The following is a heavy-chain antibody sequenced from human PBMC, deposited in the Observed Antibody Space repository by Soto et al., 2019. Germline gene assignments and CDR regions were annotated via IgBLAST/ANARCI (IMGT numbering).Heavy chain of an antibody. V-gene: IGHV4-30-2*01. Sequence: PSETLSLTCAVSGGSISSGGYSWSWIRQPPGKGLEWIGYIYHSGSTYYNPSLKSRVTISVDRSKNQFSLKLSSVTAADTAVYYCARGDGYSYGDYFDYWGQGTLVTVPS. CDR3: ARGDGYSYGDYFDY. D-gene: IGHD5-18*01. CDR1: GGSISSGGYS. J-gene: IGHJ4*02. CDR2: IYHSGST.